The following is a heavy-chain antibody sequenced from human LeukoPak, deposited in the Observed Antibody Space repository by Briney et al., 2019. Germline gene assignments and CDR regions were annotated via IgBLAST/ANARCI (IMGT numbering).Heavy chain of an antibody. D-gene: IGHD6-13*01. V-gene: IGHV3-30-3*01. J-gene: IGHJ4*02. CDR3: PRDVSTPSGIAAAGIFDY. CDR2: ISYDGSNK. CDR1: GFTFSGYA. Sequence: GGSLRLSCAASGFTFSGYAMHWVRQAPGKGLEWVAVISYDGSNKYYADSVKGRFTLSRDNAKTSLYLQMNSLRAEDTAVYSCPRDVSTPSGIAAAGIFDYRGQGTLVTVSS.